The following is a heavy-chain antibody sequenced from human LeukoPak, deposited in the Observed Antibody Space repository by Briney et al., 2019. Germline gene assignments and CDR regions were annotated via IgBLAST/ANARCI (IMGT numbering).Heavy chain of an antibody. D-gene: IGHD1-1*01. V-gene: IGHV4-4*07. CDR2: IYISGST. J-gene: IGHJ4*02. CDR3: ARDRGTWNDDGFDY. CDR1: GGSISSYY. Sequence: PSETLPLTCTVSGGSISSYYWSWIRQPAGKGLEWIGRIYISGSTNYNPSLKSRVTMSVDTSKNQFSLKLSSVTAADTAVYYCARDRGTWNDDGFDYWGQGTLVTVSS.